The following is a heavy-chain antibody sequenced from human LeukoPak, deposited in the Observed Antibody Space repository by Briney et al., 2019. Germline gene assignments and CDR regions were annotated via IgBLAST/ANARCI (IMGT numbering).Heavy chain of an antibody. V-gene: IGHV4-59*01. CDR2: IYYTGST. J-gene: IGHJ4*02. Sequence: SETLSLTCTVSGGSINSYYWSWIRQPPGKGLEWIGDIYYTGSTNYNPSLKGRVTISVDTSKNQFSLKLSSVTAADTAVYYCVRGYSSGYYYFAYWGQGSLVTVSS. CDR3: VRGYSSGYYYFAY. D-gene: IGHD3-22*01. CDR1: GGSINSYY.